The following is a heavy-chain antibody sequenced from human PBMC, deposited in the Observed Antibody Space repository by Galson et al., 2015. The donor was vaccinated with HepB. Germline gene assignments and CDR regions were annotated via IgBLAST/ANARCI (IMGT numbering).Heavy chain of an antibody. D-gene: IGHD3-22*01. CDR3: AKGSYYDSSGYLNWFDP. CDR1: GFTFSSYG. Sequence: SLRLSCAASGFTFSSYGMHWVRQAPGKGLEWVAVISYDGSNKYYADSVKGRFTISRDNSKNTLYLQMNSLRAEDTAVYYCAKGSYYDSSGYLNWFDPWGQGTLVTVSS. J-gene: IGHJ5*02. V-gene: IGHV3-30*18. CDR2: ISYDGSNK.